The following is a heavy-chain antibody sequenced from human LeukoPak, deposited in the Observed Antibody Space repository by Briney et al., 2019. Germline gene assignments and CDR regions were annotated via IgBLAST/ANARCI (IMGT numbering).Heavy chain of an antibody. CDR1: GFTVGSNY. J-gene: IGHJ6*02. V-gene: IGHV3-53*01. CDR3: ASHTDYYDSSGPSPYYYYYGMDV. Sequence: GGSLRLSCAASGFTVGSNYMSWVRQAPGKGLEWVPVIYSGGSTYYAGSVKGRFTISRDNSKNTLYLQMNSLRAEDTAVYYCASHTDYYDSSGPSPYYYYYGMDVWGQGTTVTVSS. CDR2: IYSGGST. D-gene: IGHD3-22*01.